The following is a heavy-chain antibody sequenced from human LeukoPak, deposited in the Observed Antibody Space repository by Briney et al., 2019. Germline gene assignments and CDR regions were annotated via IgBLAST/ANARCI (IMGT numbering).Heavy chain of an antibody. J-gene: IGHJ6*03. CDR3: ARGRSSMVRGYYYYYMDV. CDR1: GGSFSGYY. D-gene: IGHD3-10*01. Sequence: SETLSLTCAVYGGSFSGYYWSWIRQPPGKGLEWIGEINHSGSTNYNPSLKSRVTISVDTSKNQFSLKLSSVTAADTVVYYCARGRSSMVRGYYYYYMDVWGKGTTVTISS. V-gene: IGHV4-34*01. CDR2: INHSGST.